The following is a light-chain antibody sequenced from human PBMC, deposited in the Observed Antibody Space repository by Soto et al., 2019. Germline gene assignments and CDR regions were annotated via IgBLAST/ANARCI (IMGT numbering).Light chain of an antibody. CDR3: QHYNSYSRT. V-gene: IGKV1-5*03. CDR2: KVS. Sequence: DIQMTQSPSTLYASIGDRVTITCRAIQSIYSWLGWYQLKRWKAPNLLLYKVSSLQTGVPSIFSGSGSGTEFTLTISSLQPDDVATYYCQHYNSYSRTFGQGTTVEVK. J-gene: IGKJ1*01. CDR1: QSIYSW.